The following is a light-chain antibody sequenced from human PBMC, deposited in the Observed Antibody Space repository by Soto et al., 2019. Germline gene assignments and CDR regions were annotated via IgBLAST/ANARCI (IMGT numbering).Light chain of an antibody. J-gene: IGKJ2*01. CDR1: QSISTE. Sequence: IVMTQSPATLSVSPGERATLSCRASQSISTELAWYQQKPGQPPRLLIYSASTRATGVPARFTGSGSGSEFTLTISGLQSEDFAVYYCQQGHNWPLTFCQGTRLEI. CDR3: QQGHNWPLT. V-gene: IGKV3-15*01. CDR2: SAS.